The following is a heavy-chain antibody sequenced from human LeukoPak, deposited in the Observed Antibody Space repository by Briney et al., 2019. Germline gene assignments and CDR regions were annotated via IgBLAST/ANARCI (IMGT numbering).Heavy chain of an antibody. CDR3: ARPPAAGLDWFDP. V-gene: IGHV4-34*01. CDR2: INHSGST. CDR1: GGSFSGYY. Sequence: SETLSLTCAVYGGSFSGYYWSWIRQPPGKGLEWIGEINHSGSTNYNPSLKSRVTISVDTSKNQFSLKLSSVTAADTAVYYCARPPAAGLDWFDPWGQGTLVTVSS. D-gene: IGHD6-13*01. J-gene: IGHJ5*02.